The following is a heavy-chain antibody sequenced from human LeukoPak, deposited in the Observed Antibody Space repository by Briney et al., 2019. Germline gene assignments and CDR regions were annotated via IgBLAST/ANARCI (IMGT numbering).Heavy chain of an antibody. V-gene: IGHV4-59*01. J-gene: IGHJ4*02. D-gene: IGHD6-19*01. CDR3: ARCFGSGCPNGVFDY. CDR1: GGSIRNYY. Sequence: SETLSLTCTVSGGSIRNYYWSWIRQPPGKGLEWIGYIYYSGTTNYNPSLKSRVTISIDTSKNQFSLKLSSVTAAVTAVYYCARCFGSGCPNGVFDYWGQGTLVTVSS. CDR2: IYYSGTT.